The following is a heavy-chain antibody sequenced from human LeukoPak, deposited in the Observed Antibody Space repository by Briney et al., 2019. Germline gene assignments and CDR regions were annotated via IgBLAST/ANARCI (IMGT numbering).Heavy chain of an antibody. CDR2: IYYSGST. CDR1: GGSISSYY. D-gene: IGHD3-9*01. CDR3: ARNPKYYDILTGYYKFDP. J-gene: IGHJ5*02. V-gene: IGHV4-59*01. Sequence: NSSETLSLTCTVSGGSISSYYWSWIRQPPGKGLEWIGSIYYSGSTNYNPSLKSRVTISVDTSKNQFSLKLSSVTAADTAVYYCARNPKYYDILTGYYKFDPWGQGTLVTVSS.